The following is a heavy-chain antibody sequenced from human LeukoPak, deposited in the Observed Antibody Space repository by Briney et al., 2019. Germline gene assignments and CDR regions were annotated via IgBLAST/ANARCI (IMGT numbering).Heavy chain of an antibody. CDR1: GFTFSDYY. Sequence: PGGSLRLSCAASGFTFSDYYMSWIRQAPGKGLEWVSYISSSGSTIYYADSVKGRFTISRDNAKNSLYLQMNSLRAEDTAVYYCAREALHYDFWSASNKYYFDYWGQGTLVTVSS. CDR2: ISSSGSTI. D-gene: IGHD3-3*01. V-gene: IGHV3-11*04. J-gene: IGHJ4*02. CDR3: AREALHYDFWSASNKYYFDY.